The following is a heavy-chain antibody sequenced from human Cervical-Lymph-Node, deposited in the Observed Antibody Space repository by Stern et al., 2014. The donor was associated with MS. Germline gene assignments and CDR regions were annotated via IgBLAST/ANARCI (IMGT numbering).Heavy chain of an antibody. J-gene: IGHJ5*02. D-gene: IGHD3-10*02. CDR1: GGSISSSSYY. CDR2: IYYSGST. CDR3: ARHVSGELFWFDP. V-gene: IGHV4-39*01. Sequence: QLQLQESGPGLVKPSETLSLTCTVSGGSISSSSYYWGWIRQPPGKGLEWIGSIYYSGSTYYKPSLKSRVTISVDTSKKQFSLKLSSVTAADTAVYYCARHVSGELFWFDPWGQGTLVTVSS.